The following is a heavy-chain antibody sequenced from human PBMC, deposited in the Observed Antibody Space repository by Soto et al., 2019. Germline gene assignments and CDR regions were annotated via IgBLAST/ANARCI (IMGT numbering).Heavy chain of an antibody. CDR2: INHSGST. D-gene: IGHD6-19*01. V-gene: IGHV4-34*01. CDR1: GGSFSGYY. J-gene: IGHJ4*02. CDR3: ARRRIAVAGTHFDY. Sequence: SETLSLTCAVYGGSFSGYYWSWIRQPPGKGLEWIGEINHSGSTNYNPSLKSRVTISVDTSKNQFSLKLSSVTAADTAVYYCARRRIAVAGTHFDYWGQGTLVTVSS.